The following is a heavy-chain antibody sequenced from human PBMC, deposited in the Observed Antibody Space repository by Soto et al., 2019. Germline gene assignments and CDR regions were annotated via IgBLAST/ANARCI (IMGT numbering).Heavy chain of an antibody. Sequence: EVQLLESGGGLVQPGGSLRLSCAASGFTFNNYAMTWVRQAPGKGLEWVSAISGGGDTTSYADSVKGRFTVSRDGSKNTLYLQMTSLRAEDTALYYCAKGRGASGSLTPRVDFCGQGTLVTLSS. V-gene: IGHV3-23*01. CDR2: ISGGGDTT. D-gene: IGHD3-10*01. J-gene: IGHJ4*02. CDR1: GFTFNNYA. CDR3: AKGRGASGSLTPRVDF.